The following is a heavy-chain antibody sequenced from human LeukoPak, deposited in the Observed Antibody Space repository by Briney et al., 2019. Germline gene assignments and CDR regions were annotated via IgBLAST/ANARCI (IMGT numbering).Heavy chain of an antibody. CDR1: GGSISSYY. D-gene: IGHD2-15*01. CDR3: ARLYCSGGSCVYFDY. V-gene: IGHV4-59*08. Sequence: SETLSLTCTVSGGSISSYYWSWIRQPPGKGLEWIGYIYYSGSTNYNPSLKSRVTISVDTSKSQFSLKLSSVTAADTAVYYCARLYCSGGSCVYFDYWGQGTLVTVSS. CDR2: IYYSGST. J-gene: IGHJ4*02.